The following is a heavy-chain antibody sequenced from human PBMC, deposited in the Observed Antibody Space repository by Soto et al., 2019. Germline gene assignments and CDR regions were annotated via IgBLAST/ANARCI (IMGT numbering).Heavy chain of an antibody. D-gene: IGHD3-10*01. CDR3: ARDGGFTMVRGVIIHDYYYYYMDV. Sequence: GGSLRLSCAASGFTFSSYSMNWVRQAPGKGLEWVSSISSSSSYIYYADSVKGRFTISRDNAKNSLYLQMNSLRAEDTAVYYCARDGGFTMVRGVIIHDYYYYYMDVWGKGTTVTVS. CDR1: GFTFSSYS. J-gene: IGHJ6*03. V-gene: IGHV3-21*01. CDR2: ISSSSSYI.